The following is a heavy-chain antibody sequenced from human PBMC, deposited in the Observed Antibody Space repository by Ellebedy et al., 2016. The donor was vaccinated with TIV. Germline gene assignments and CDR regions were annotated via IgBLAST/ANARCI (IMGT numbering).Heavy chain of an antibody. V-gene: IGHV4-4*07. CDR1: GGSISSYY. CDR2: IYTSGST. Sequence: SETLSLTXTVSGGSISSYYWSWIRQPAGKGLEWIGRIYTSGSTNYNPSLKSRVTISVDTSKNQFSLTVSSVAAADTAVYYCATYDSGNYEVFQHWGQGTLVTVSS. J-gene: IGHJ1*01. CDR3: ATYDSGNYEVFQH. D-gene: IGHD3-22*01.